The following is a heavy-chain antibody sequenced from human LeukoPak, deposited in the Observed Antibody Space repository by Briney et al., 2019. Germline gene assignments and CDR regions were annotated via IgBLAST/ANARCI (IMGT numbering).Heavy chain of an antibody. J-gene: IGHJ4*02. CDR2: IYTSGST. D-gene: IGHD3-22*01. CDR1: GGSISSGSYY. CDR3: ARDKAYYYDSSGYYHKSSYFDY. V-gene: IGHV4-61*02. Sequence: SETLSLTCTVSGGSISSGSYYWSWIRQPAGKGLEWIGRIYTSGSTNYNPSLKSRVTISVDTSKNQFSLKLSSVTAADTAVYYCARDKAYYYDSSGYYHKSSYFDYWGQGILVTVSS.